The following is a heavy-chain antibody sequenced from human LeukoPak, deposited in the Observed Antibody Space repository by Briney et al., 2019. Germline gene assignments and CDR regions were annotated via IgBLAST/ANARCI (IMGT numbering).Heavy chain of an antibody. CDR2: ISNTGSAK. V-gene: IGHV3-11*01. Sequence: PGGSLRLSCAASGFTFSDYYMNWLRQAPGRGLEWVSYISNTGSAKYYADSVKGRFTISRDNAKNSVYLEMNSLRAEDTAVYYCASDSSDYFGPWGQGTLVTVSS. CDR1: GFTFSDYY. J-gene: IGHJ5*02. D-gene: IGHD3-22*01. CDR3: ASDSSDYFGP.